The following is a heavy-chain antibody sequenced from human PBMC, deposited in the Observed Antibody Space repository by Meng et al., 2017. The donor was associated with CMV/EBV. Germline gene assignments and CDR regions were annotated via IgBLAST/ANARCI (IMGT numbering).Heavy chain of an antibody. J-gene: IGHJ5*02. CDR1: GGSFSGSY. Sequence: SETLSLTCAVYGGSFSGSYWSWIRQPPGKGLEWIGEINHSGSTNYNPSLKSRVTISVDTSKNQFSLKLSSVTAADTAVYYCARRRTSSGYSSSWSGYNWFDPWGQGTLVTVSS. CDR2: INHSGST. V-gene: IGHV4-34*01. CDR3: ARRRTSSGYSSSWSGYNWFDP. D-gene: IGHD6-13*01.